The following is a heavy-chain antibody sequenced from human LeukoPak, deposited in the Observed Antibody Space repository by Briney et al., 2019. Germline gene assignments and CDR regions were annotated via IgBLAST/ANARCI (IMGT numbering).Heavy chain of an antibody. CDR1: GGSISSGSYY. V-gene: IGHV4-61*02. CDR3: ARGSTRATLDY. J-gene: IGHJ4*02. D-gene: IGHD2-2*01. CDR2: IYTSGST. Sequence: SETLSLTCTVSGGSISSGSYYWSWIRQPAGKGPEWIGRIYTSGSTNYNPSLKSRVTISVDTSKNQFSLKLSSVTAADTAVYYCARGSTRATLDYWGQGTLVTVSS.